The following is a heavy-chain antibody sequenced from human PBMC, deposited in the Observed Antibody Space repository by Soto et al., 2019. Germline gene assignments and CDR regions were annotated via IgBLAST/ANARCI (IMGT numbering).Heavy chain of an antibody. J-gene: IGHJ4*02. CDR1: GGSIYTGNYY. CDR3: ARGILNGGLTKRPYYFDF. CDR2: NFYSGSS. V-gene: IGHV4-31*03. Sequence: QVQLQESGPGLVKPSQTLSLACSLSGGSIYTGNYYWSWIRQHPGKGLEWIGYNFYSGSSFYNPSLKSRVAISVDTSKNQFSLTLSSVTAADTAVYYCARGILNGGLTKRPYYFDFWGQGTLVTVSS. D-gene: IGHD7-27*01.